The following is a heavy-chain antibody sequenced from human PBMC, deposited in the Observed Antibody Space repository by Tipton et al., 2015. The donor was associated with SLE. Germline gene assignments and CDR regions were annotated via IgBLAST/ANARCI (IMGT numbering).Heavy chain of an antibody. CDR3: ARATDWNLSPDV. CDR2: IYYSGNT. V-gene: IGHV4-31*02. Sequence: LRLSCAASGFTFSSYEMNWVRQAPGKGLEWIGYIYYSGNTYYNPSLGSRLTISVDTSKDQFSLRLTSVTAADTAVYYCARATDWNLSPDVWGKGTTVTVSS. D-gene: IGHD1-7*01. J-gene: IGHJ6*04. CDR1: GFTFSSYE.